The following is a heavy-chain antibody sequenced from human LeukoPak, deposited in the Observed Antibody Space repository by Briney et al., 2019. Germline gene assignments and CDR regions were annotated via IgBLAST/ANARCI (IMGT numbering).Heavy chain of an antibody. CDR1: GGSISSFY. V-gene: IGHV4-59*08. J-gene: IGHJ4*02. Sequence: SETLSLTCTVSGGSISSFYWSWIRQPPGKGLEWIGFISYRGSTNYNPSLKSRVTISLGTSKKQFSLKLSSVTAADTAVFYCAGGDSSGWTDFDYWGQGTLVTVSS. CDR3: AGGDSSGWTDFDY. D-gene: IGHD6-19*01. CDR2: ISYRGST.